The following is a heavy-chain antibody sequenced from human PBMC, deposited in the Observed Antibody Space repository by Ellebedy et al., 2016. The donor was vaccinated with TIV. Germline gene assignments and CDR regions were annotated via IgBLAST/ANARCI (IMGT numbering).Heavy chain of an antibody. V-gene: IGHV1-46*01. Sequence: ASVKVSCKASGYTFTGYYMHWVRQAPGQGLEWMGIINPSGGSTSNAQKIQGRVTMTRDTSTSTVYMKLTSLRSEDTAVYYCARGGSGTDWYFDLWGRGTLVTVSS. J-gene: IGHJ2*01. CDR3: ARGGSGTDWYFDL. D-gene: IGHD6-13*01. CDR1: GYTFTGYY. CDR2: INPSGGST.